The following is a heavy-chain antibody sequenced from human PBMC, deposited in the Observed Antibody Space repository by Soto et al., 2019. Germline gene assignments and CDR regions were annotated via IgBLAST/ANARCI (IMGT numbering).Heavy chain of an antibody. J-gene: IGHJ3*01. CDR2: ISSSSSYI. CDR3: ARSTPAVVAGDAFDL. CDR1: GFTFSSYS. D-gene: IGHD2-15*01. V-gene: IGHV3-21*01. Sequence: EVQLVESGGGLVKPGGSLRLSCAASGFTFSSYSMNWVRQAPGKGLEWVSSISSSSSYIYYADSVKGRFTISRDNAKNSLYLQMNSLRAEDTAVYYCARSTPAVVAGDAFDLWGQGTMVTVSS.